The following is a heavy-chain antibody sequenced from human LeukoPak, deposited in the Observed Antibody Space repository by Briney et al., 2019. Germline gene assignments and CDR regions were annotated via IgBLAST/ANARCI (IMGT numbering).Heavy chain of an antibody. J-gene: IGHJ4*02. CDR1: GYTFTGYY. Sequence: ASVKVSCKASGYTFTGYYMHWVRQATGQGLEWMGWMNPNSGNTGYAQKFQGRVTMTRNTSITTAYMELSSLRSEDTAVYYCARVYCSVVVAATRGCYFDSWGQGTLVTVSS. D-gene: IGHD2-15*01. CDR3: ARVYCSVVVAATRGCYFDS. V-gene: IGHV1-8*02. CDR2: MNPNSGNT.